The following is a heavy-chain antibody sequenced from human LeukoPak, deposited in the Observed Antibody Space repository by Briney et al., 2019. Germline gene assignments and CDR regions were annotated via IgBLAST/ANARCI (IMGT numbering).Heavy chain of an antibody. V-gene: IGHV4-31*03. CDR3: ARGAAARLGRYWFDP. J-gene: IGHJ5*02. D-gene: IGHD2-15*01. Sequence: SETLSLTCTVSGDSISSGGYYWSWIRQHPGKGLEWIGYIYYSGSTYYNPSLKSRVTISVDTSKNQFSLKLSSVTAADTAVYYCARGAAARLGRYWFDPWGQGTLVTVSS. CDR2: IYYSGST. CDR1: GDSISSGGYY.